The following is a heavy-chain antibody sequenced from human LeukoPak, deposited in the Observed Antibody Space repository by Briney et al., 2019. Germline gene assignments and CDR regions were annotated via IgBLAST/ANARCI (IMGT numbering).Heavy chain of an antibody. D-gene: IGHD2-15*01. CDR1: GFTFSSYA. CDR3: AKGQVVVAAALVPFDD. Sequence: GGSLRLSCAASGFTFSSYAMSWVRQAPGEGLEWVSSITTSGGSTYYADSVKGRFTISRDNAKNTLYLQMNSLRGEDTAVYYCAKGQVVVAAALVPFDDWGQGTLVTVSS. J-gene: IGHJ4*02. CDR2: ITTSGGST. V-gene: IGHV3-23*01.